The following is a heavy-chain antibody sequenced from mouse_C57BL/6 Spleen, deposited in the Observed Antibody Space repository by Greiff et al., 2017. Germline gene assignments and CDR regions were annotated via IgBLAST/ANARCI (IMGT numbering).Heavy chain of an antibody. V-gene: IGHV1-69*01. CDR3: ARRGIIYYGWYFDV. D-gene: IGHD2-1*01. CDR2: IDPSDSHT. J-gene: IGHJ1*03. CDR1: GYTFTSYW. Sequence: QVQLQQPGAELVMPGASVKLSCKASGYTFTSYWMHWVKQRPGQGLEWIGEIDPSDSHTNYNQKFKGKSTLTVDKSSSTAYMQLSSLTSEDSAVYYCARRGIIYYGWYFDVWGTGTTVTVSS.